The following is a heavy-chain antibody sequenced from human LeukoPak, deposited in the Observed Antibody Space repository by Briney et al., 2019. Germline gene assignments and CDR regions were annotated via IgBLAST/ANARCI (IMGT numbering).Heavy chain of an antibody. CDR3: ARRLGLRWDLQAFDI. D-gene: IGHD4-23*01. J-gene: IGHJ3*02. Sequence: GASVKVSCKASGGTFASYALSWVRQAPGRGLGWMGGIIPIFVTPNYAQRFQGRVTITADKSTSTAYMELTSLRSEDTAVYYCARRLGLRWDLQAFDIWGQGTMVTVPS. CDR2: IIPIFVTP. CDR1: GGTFASYA. V-gene: IGHV1-69*06.